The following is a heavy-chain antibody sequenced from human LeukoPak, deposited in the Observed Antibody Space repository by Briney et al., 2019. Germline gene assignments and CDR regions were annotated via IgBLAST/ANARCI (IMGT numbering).Heavy chain of an antibody. V-gene: IGHV4-34*01. D-gene: IGHD2-15*01. J-gene: IGHJ4*02. CDR1: GGSFSGYY. Sequence: SETLSLTCAVYGGSFSGYYWSWIRQPPGKGLEWIGEINHSGSTNYNPSLKSRVAISVDTSKNQFSLKLSSVTAADTAVYYCARPPLVRCSGGSCYLALWGQGTLVTVSS. CDR3: ARPPLVRCSGGSCYLAL. CDR2: INHSGST.